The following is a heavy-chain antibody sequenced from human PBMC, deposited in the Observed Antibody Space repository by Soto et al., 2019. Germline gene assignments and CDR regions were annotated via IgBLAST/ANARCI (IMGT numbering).Heavy chain of an antibody. V-gene: IGHV1-2*04. CDR3: ARESPHCSSTSCYVAYFDS. Sequence: ASVKVSCKASGYTFTGYYMHWVRQAPGQGLEWMGWINPNSGGTNYAQKFQGWVTMTRDTSISTAYMELSRLRSDDTAVYYCARESPHCSSTSCYVAYFDSWGQGTLVTV. J-gene: IGHJ4*02. CDR1: GYTFTGYY. D-gene: IGHD2-2*01. CDR2: INPNSGGT.